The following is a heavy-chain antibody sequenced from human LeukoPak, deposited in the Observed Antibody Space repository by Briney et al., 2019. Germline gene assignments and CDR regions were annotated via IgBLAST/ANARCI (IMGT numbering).Heavy chain of an antibody. J-gene: IGHJ4*02. CDR2: IIPILGIA. CDR1: GGTFSSYA. D-gene: IGHD3-10*01. CDR3: AIDYYGSGGIDY. Sequence: ASVKVSCKASGGTFSSYAISWVRQAPGQGLEWMGRIIPILGIANYAQKFQGRVTITADKSTSTAYMELSSLRSEDTAVYYCAIDYYGSGGIDYWGQGTLVTVSS. V-gene: IGHV1-69*04.